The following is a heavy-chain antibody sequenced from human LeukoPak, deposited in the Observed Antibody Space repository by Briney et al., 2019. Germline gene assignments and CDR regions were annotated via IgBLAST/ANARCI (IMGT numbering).Heavy chain of an antibody. Sequence: PGGSLRLSCVASGFTFSTYGMGWVRQAPGKGPEWVAAISTDAHSTYYADSVKGRFTISRDNSKNTLYLQMNSLRAEDTAVYYCAKDQTNWRVFDAFDIWGQGTMVTVSS. CDR3: AKDQTNWRVFDAFDI. CDR1: GFTFSTYG. J-gene: IGHJ3*02. CDR2: ISTDAHST. D-gene: IGHD2-8*01. V-gene: IGHV3-23*01.